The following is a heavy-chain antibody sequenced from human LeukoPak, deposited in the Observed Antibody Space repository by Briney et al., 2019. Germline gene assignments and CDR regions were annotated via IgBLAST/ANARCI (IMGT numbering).Heavy chain of an antibody. CDR2: FDPEDGET. V-gene: IGHV1-24*01. Sequence: ASVKVSCKVSGYTLTELSMHWVRQAPGKGLEWMGGFDPEDGETIYAQKFQGRVTMTEDTSTDTAYMELSSLRSEDTAVYYCATRTPDCSSTSYYRTYYFDYWGQGTLVTVSS. D-gene: IGHD2-2*01. J-gene: IGHJ4*02. CDR1: GYTLTELS. CDR3: ATRTPDCSSTSYYRTYYFDY.